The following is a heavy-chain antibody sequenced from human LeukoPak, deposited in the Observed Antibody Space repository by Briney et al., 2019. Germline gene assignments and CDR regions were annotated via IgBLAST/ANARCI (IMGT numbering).Heavy chain of an antibody. J-gene: IGHJ4*02. Sequence: RQAPXXXXXWVSAISGSGGSTYYADSVKGRFTISRDNSKNTLYLQMNSLRAEDTAVYYCAKDRGGYDSFDYWGQGTLVTVSS. CDR3: AKDRGGYDSFDY. D-gene: IGHD5-12*01. V-gene: IGHV3-23*01. CDR2: ISGSGGST.